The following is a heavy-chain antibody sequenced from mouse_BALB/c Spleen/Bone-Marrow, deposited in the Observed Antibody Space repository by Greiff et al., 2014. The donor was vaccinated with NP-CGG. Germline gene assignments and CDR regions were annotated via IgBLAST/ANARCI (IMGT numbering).Heavy chain of an antibody. CDR1: GFTFSIYG. D-gene: IGHD2-4*01. J-gene: IGHJ4*01. V-gene: IGHV5-9-2*01. CDR3: ARPNMITGAMDY. Sequence: DVHLVESGGGLVKPGGSLKLSCAASGFTFSIYGMSWVRQTPQKRLEWVATIRGDGSHTYYLDSVKGRFTISRDNAKNNLYLQMSSLRSEDTALYYCARPNMITGAMDYWGQGTSVTVSS. CDR2: IRGDGSHT.